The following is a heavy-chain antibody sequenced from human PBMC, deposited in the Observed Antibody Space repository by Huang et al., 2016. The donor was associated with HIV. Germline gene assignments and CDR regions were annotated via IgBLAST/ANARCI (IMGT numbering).Heavy chain of an antibody. CDR1: GFTFSSYW. CDR2: INSDGSST. D-gene: IGHD3-3*01. J-gene: IGHJ4*02. Sequence: EVQLVESGGGLVQPGGSLRLSCAASGFTFSSYWMHWVRQAPGKGLGGVSLINSDGSSTSYADSVKGRFTISRDNAKNTLYLQMNSLRAEDTAVYYCARGGWYYDFWSGYYYFDYWGQGTLVTVSS. CDR3: ARGGWYYDFWSGYYYFDY. V-gene: IGHV3-74*01.